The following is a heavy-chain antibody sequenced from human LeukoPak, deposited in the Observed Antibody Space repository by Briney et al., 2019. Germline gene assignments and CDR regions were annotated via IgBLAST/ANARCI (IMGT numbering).Heavy chain of an antibody. Sequence: PGGSLRLSCAASGFTFSNYEMNWVRQAPGKGLEWVSAISGSGGSTYYADSVKGRFTISRDNSKNTLYLQMNSLRAEDTAVYYCASRGRITMVRGVLTTPDAFDIWGQGTMVTVSS. D-gene: IGHD3-10*01. J-gene: IGHJ3*02. CDR2: ISGSGGST. CDR3: ASRGRITMVRGVLTTPDAFDI. V-gene: IGHV3-23*01. CDR1: GFTFSNYE.